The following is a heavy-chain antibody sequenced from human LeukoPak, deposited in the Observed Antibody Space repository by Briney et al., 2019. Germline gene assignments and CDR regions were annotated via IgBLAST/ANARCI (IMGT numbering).Heavy chain of an antibody. V-gene: IGHV4-30-2*01. CDR3: ASPLYSSSSGLGY. Sequence: SETLSLTCTVSGGSISSGDYYWGWIRQPPGKGLEWIGYIYHTGSTYYNPSLKSRVTISVDRSKNQFSLKLSSVTAADTAVYYCASPLYSSSSGLGYWGQGTLVTVSS. CDR1: GGSISSGDYY. CDR2: IYHTGST. J-gene: IGHJ4*02. D-gene: IGHD6-6*01.